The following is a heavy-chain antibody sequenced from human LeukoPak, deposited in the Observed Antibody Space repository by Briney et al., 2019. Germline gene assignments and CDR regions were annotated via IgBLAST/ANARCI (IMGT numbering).Heavy chain of an antibody. J-gene: IGHJ5*02. CDR3: ARGVAPAHFDP. CDR2: IYSGSST. CDR1: GFTVSSNY. V-gene: IGHV3-66*02. Sequence: QPGGSQRLSCAASGFTVSSNYMTWVRQAPGKGLEWVSVIYSGSSTYYTDSVKGRFTISRDNSKNTLYLQMNSLRTEDTAVYYCARGVAPAHFDPWGQGTLVTVSS. D-gene: IGHD5-12*01.